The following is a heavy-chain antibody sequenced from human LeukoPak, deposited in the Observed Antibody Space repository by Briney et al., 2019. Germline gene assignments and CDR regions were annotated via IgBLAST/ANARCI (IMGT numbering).Heavy chain of an antibody. CDR3: ARMEDYGSGNYRIFYMDV. D-gene: IGHD3-10*01. V-gene: IGHV3-21*04. CDR2: ISSSSSYI. J-gene: IGHJ6*03. CDR1: GFTFSSYS. Sequence: GGSLRLSCAASGFTFSSYSMNWVRQAPGKGLEWVSSISSSSSYIYYADSVKGRFTISRDNAKNSLYLQMNSLRAEDTAVYYCARMEDYGSGNYRIFYMDVWGKGTTVTVSS.